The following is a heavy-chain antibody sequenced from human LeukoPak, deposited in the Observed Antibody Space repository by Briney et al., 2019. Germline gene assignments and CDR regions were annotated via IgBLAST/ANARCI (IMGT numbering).Heavy chain of an antibody. J-gene: IGHJ4*02. D-gene: IGHD6-19*01. V-gene: IGHV3-7*03. CDR1: VVNFRDHR. CDR2: IKTDGSET. CDR3: VKNNGWFHLAQ. Sequence: GESLRLSWAATVVNFRDHRLDWVRQAPWKGLEWVGHIKTDGSETYYLDSLRGRFSISRDNTNNALYLQMNSLRVEDTAVYYCVKNNGWFHLAQWGQGTLVTVSS.